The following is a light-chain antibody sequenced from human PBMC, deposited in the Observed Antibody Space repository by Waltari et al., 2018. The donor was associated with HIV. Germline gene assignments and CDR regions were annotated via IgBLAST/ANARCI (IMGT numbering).Light chain of an antibody. CDR2: GTT. V-gene: IGLV1-40*01. J-gene: IGLJ1*01. CDR1: RSNIGAHSD. Sequence: QSVLTQPPSVSGAPGQRVTISCTGTRSNIGAHSDLHWYQQLPGTAPKLLIYGTTYRPSGVPDRFSGSRSGTSASLAITGLQAEDEADYYCQSYDSSLFYVFGTGTKVTVL. CDR3: QSYDSSLFYV.